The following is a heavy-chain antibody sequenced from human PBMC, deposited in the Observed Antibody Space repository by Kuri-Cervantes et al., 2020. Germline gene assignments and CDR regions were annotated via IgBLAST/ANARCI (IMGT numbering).Heavy chain of an antibody. CDR3: ARRRPSSSWYSGRGVGGWFDP. V-gene: IGHV1-8*01. D-gene: IGHD6-13*01. Sequence: ASVKVSCKASGYTFTSYDINWVRQATGQGLEWMGWMNPNSGNTGYAQKLQGRVTMTRNTSISTAYMELSSLRSEDTAVYYCARRRPSSSWYSGRGVGGWFDPWGQGTLVTVSS. J-gene: IGHJ5*02. CDR1: GYTFTSYD. CDR2: MNPNSGNT.